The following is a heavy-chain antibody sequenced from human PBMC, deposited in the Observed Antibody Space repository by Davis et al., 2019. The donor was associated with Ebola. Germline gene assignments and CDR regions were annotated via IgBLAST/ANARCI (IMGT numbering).Heavy chain of an antibody. D-gene: IGHD3-10*01. CDR2: INDDRSDK. J-gene: IGHJ5*02. CDR1: GFTFSSYW. Sequence: GESLKISCAASGFTFSSYWMSWVRQAPGKGLEWVAKINDDRSDKYYVDSVKGRFTISRDNANNSLYLQMNSLRAEDTAVYYCARSGPMVRGNWFDPWGQGTLVTVSS. CDR3: ARSGPMVRGNWFDP. V-gene: IGHV3-7*01.